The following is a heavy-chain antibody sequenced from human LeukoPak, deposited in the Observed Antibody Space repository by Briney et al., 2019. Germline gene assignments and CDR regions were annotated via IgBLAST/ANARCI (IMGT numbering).Heavy chain of an antibody. CDR3: AKNWGSGTRFDY. CDR1: GFTFDDYG. J-gene: IGHJ4*02. D-gene: IGHD7-27*01. CDR2: INWNGGST. V-gene: IGHV3-20*04. Sequence: GGSLRLSCAASGFTFDDYGMSWVRQAPGKGLEWVSGINWNGGSTGYADSVKGRFTISRDNAKNSLCLQMNSLRAEDTALYYCAKNWGSGTRFDYWGQGTLVTVSS.